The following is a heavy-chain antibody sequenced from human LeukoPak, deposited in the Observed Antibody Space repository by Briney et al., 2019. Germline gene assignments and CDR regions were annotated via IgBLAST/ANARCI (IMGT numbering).Heavy chain of an antibody. Sequence: GGSLRLSCAASGISFRSYGMHWVRQAPGKGLEWVTFIWYDASNKYYAESVKGRFTISRDNSRNTVFLQMNSLRAEDTAVYYCARVRADSSGHDIDYWGQGTLVTVSS. V-gene: IGHV3-33*01. J-gene: IGHJ4*02. D-gene: IGHD3-22*01. CDR1: GISFRSYG. CDR3: ARVRADSSGHDIDY. CDR2: IWYDASNK.